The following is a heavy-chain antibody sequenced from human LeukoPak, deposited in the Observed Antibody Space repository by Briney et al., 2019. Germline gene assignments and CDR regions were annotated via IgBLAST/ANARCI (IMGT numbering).Heavy chain of an antibody. Sequence: PSETLSLTCTVSGYSISSGYYWGWIRQPPGKGLEWIGSIYHSGSTYYNPSLKSRVTISVDTSKNQFSLKLSSVTAADTAVYYCARDLGYDFIWGQGTMVTVSS. CDR2: IYHSGST. CDR3: ARDLGYDFI. J-gene: IGHJ3*02. D-gene: IGHD3/OR15-3a*01. V-gene: IGHV4-38-2*02. CDR1: GYSISSGYY.